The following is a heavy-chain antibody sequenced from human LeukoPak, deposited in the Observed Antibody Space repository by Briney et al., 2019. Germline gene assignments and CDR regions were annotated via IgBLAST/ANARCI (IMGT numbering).Heavy chain of an antibody. CDR3: ARYMIATGEGAFDI. J-gene: IGHJ3*02. D-gene: IGHD3-22*01. V-gene: IGHV4-34*01. CDR1: GGSFFGSH. CDR2: IYHSGST. Sequence: SETLSLTCAVSGGSFFGSHWNWIRQSPEKGLEWIGSIYHSGSTYYNPSLKSRVTISVDTSKNQFSLKLSSVTAADTAVYYCARYMIATGEGAFDIWGQGTMVTVSS.